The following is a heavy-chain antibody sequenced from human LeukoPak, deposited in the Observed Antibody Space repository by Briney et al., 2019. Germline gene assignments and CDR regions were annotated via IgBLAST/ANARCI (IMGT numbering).Heavy chain of an antibody. CDR1: GITFSSYA. D-gene: IGHD3-22*01. CDR3: ARDPGHYDSSSGDY. CDR2: ISYDGSNK. J-gene: IGHJ4*02. V-gene: IGHV3-30*04. Sequence: PGGSLRLSCAASGITFSSYAMHWVRQAPGKGLEWVAVISYDGSNKYYADSVKGRFTISRDNSKNTLYLQMNSLRAEDTAVYYCARDPGHYDSSSGDYWGQGTLVTVSS.